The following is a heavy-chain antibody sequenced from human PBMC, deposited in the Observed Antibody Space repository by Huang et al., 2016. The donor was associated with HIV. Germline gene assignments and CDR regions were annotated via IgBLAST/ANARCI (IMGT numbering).Heavy chain of an antibody. CDR3: ARHREGPVAYYSGWGSHLNYMDV. V-gene: IGHV4-39*01. CDR2: IYNKGST. CDR1: GGSIRSSDYH. D-gene: IGHD3-10*01. J-gene: IGHJ6*03. Sequence: QLLLQESGPGLVKPSEALALTCAVSGGSIRSSDYHWGWIRQPPGKGLEWIGSIYNKGSTHYSPSLKSRVTIAVDTSKNLFFLNLTSMTAADTAVDYCARHREGPVAYYSGWGSHLNYMDVWGRGRTVVVSS.